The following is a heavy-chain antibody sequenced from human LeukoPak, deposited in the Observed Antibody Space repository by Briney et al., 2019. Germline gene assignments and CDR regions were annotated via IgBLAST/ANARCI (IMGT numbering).Heavy chain of an antibody. J-gene: IGHJ5*02. V-gene: IGHV3-48*01. CDR3: ARNRESEYYYDSLHWFDP. Sequence: PGGSLRLSCAASGFTFSSYGMHWVRQAPGKGLEWVSYISSSSSTIYYADSVKGRFTISRDNAKNSLYLQMNSLRAEDTAVYYCARNRESEYYYDSLHWFDPWGQGTLVTVSS. CDR1: GFTFSSYG. CDR2: ISSSSSTI. D-gene: IGHD3-22*01.